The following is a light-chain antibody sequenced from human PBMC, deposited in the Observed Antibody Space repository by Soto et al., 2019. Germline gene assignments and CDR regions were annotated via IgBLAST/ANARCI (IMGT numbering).Light chain of an antibody. CDR1: SELKGYF. J-gene: IGLJ2*01. CDR3: QTWGTGFHVV. Sequence: QSVLTQSPSASASLGASIKITCTVTSELKGYFIAWHEQQPGKGARYLMRIQSDGSHNKGDGIPDRFSVSSSGAERYLIISSLQSDDEADYYCQTWGTGFHVVFGGGIKLTVL. V-gene: IGLV4-69*01. CDR2: IQSDGSH.